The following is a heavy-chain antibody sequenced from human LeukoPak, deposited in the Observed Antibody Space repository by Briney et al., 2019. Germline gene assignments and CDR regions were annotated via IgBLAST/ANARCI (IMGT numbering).Heavy chain of an antibody. V-gene: IGHV4-39*01. Sequence: KPSETLSLTCTVSGGSLSSRSYYWGWIRQPPRKGPGGVGGNYYCGSTYYNPSLKSRVTISVDTSKNQFSLKLSSVTAADTAVYYCARRDDYGGNSWGQGTLVTVSS. J-gene: IGHJ4*02. CDR2: NYYCGST. CDR3: ARRDDYGGNS. D-gene: IGHD4-23*01. CDR1: GGSLSSRSYY.